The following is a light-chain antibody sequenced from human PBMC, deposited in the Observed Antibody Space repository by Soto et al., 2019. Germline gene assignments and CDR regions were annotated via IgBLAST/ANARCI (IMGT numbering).Light chain of an antibody. CDR2: KAS. CDR3: QQYETFPLT. J-gene: IGKJ4*01. Sequence: DIQMTQSPATLSASVGDRVTIGCRASQSISGWLARYQPKPGKAPKLLIYKASILESGVPSRFSSSGSATEFTLTISSLQPEDFASYYCQQYETFPLTFGGATKV. CDR1: QSISGW. V-gene: IGKV1-5*03.